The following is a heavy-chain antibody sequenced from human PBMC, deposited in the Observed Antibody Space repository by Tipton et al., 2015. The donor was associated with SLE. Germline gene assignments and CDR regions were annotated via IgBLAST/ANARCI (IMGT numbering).Heavy chain of an antibody. J-gene: IGHJ3*01. CDR1: GFTFDDYA. Sequence: SLRLSCAASGFTFDDYAMHWVRQAPGKGLEWVSGISGNSANIVYADSVKGRFSISRDNAKNSLYLQMNSLRPEDTALYYCAKVGKLSPLWLFDVWGQGTMVTVSS. V-gene: IGHV3-9*01. CDR2: ISGNSANI. D-gene: IGHD3-16*02. CDR3: AKVGKLSPLWLFDV.